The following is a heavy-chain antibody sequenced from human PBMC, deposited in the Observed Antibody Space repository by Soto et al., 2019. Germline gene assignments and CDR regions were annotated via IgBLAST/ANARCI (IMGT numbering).Heavy chain of an antibody. J-gene: IGHJ3*02. V-gene: IGHV3-23*01. CDR2: ISGSGGST. CDR1: GFTFSSYA. CDR3: ATSLADYGDYEDDAFDI. D-gene: IGHD4-17*01. Sequence: GGSLRLSCAASGFTFSSYAMSWVRQAPGKGLEWVSAISGSGGSTYYADSVKGRFTISRDNSKNTLYLQMNSLRAEDTAVYYCATSLADYGDYEDDAFDIWGQGTMVTVSS.